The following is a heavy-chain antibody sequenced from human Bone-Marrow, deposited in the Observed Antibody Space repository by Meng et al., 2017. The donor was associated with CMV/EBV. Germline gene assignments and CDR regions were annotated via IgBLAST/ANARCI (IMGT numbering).Heavy chain of an antibody. V-gene: IGHV1-46*01. D-gene: IGHD2-2*01. CDR3: ASPILGRPEYCSSTSCFLYYYYGMDV. CDR1: GYTFTGYD. Sequence: ASVKVSCKASGYTFTGYDMHWVRQAPGQGLEWMGIINPSGGSTSYAQKFQGRVTMTRDTSTSTVYMELSSLRSEDTAVYYCASPILGRPEYCSSTSCFLYYYYGMDVWGQGTTVTVSS. J-gene: IGHJ6*02. CDR2: INPSGGST.